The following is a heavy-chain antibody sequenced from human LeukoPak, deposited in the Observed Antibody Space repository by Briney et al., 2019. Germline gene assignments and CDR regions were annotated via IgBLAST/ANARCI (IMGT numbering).Heavy chain of an antibody. V-gene: IGHV3-23*01. J-gene: IGHJ5*02. CDR1: GFTFSSCG. Sequence: GGTLRLSCAASGFTFSSCGMNWVRQAPGKGLEWVSSISGSGDSTYYADSVKGRFTISRDNSKNTLYLQVNSLRAEDTAVYYCAKDRLVGAVVTGRWFDPWGQGTLVTVSS. CDR2: ISGSGDST. D-gene: IGHD3-9*01. CDR3: AKDRLVGAVVTGRWFDP.